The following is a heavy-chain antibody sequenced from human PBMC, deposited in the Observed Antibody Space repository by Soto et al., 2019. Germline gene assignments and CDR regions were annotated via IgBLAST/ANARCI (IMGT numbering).Heavy chain of an antibody. CDR1: GFTFSSFG. CDR2: ISYDGSDK. V-gene: IGHV3-30*18. D-gene: IGHD3-10*01. J-gene: IGHJ6*02. Sequence: QVPLVESGGGVVQPGRSLRLSCAASGFTFSSFGMHWVRQAPGKGLEWVAVISYDGSDKYYADSVKGRFTISRDNSKNTLYLQMNSLRAEDTAVYSCAKDRGFIYYYGLDVWGQGTTVTVSS. CDR3: AKDRGFIYYYGLDV.